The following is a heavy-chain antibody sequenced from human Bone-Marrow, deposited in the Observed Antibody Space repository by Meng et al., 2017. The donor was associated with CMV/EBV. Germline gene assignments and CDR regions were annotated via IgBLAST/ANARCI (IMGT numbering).Heavy chain of an antibody. CDR3: ARGALSYIVVVAAARVNAFDI. CDR2: IKQDGSEK. CDR1: GFTFSSYW. J-gene: IGHJ3*02. Sequence: ESLKISCAASGFTFSSYWMSWVRQAPGKGLEWVANIKQDGSEKYYVDSVKGRFTISRDNAKNSLYLQMNSLRAEDTAVYYCARGALSYIVVVAAARVNAFDIWGQGTMVTVSS. D-gene: IGHD2-2*01. V-gene: IGHV3-7*01.